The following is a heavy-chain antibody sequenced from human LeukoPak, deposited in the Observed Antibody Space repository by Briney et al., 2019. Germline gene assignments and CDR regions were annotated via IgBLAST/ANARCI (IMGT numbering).Heavy chain of an antibody. D-gene: IGHD1-7*01. Sequence: SVKVSCKASGGTFSSYAISWVRQAPGQGLEWMGGIIPIFGTANYAQRFQGSVTITADESTSTAYMELSSLRSEDTAVYYCARVWSLANYGYYYYYMDVWGKGTTVTVSS. CDR1: GGTFSSYA. V-gene: IGHV1-69*13. CDR2: IIPIFGTA. J-gene: IGHJ6*03. CDR3: ARVWSLANYGYYYYYMDV.